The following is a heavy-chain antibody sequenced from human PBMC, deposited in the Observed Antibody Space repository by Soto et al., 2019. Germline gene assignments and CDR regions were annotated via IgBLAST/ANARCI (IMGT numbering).Heavy chain of an antibody. D-gene: IGHD1-7*01. V-gene: IGHV4-34*01. J-gene: IGHJ5*02. CDR1: GGSFSCYY. CDR3: ARGARPKGYNRNYVRGSWFDP. Sequence: SETLSLTCAVYGGSFSCYYWSWIRQPPGKGLEWIVEINHSGSTSYNPSLKSRGTISVDTSKNQFSLKLSSVTAADTAVYYWARGARPKGYNRNYVRGSWFDPGGQGTLVNVSS. CDR2: INHSGST.